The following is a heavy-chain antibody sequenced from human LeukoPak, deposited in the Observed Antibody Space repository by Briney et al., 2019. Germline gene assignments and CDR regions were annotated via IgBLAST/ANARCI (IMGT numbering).Heavy chain of an antibody. D-gene: IGHD1-26*01. CDR1: GFTISRYW. CDR2: IKHDSSET. CDR3: ARGPTDFDASDI. V-gene: IGHV3-7*01. J-gene: IGHJ3*02. Sequence: GGSLRLSCAASGFTISRYWMSWVRLVPGKGPESVAHIKHDSSETYYVDSVRGRFIISRDNAKNSLYLQMNSLRVEDTAVYHCARGPTDFDASDIWGHGTLVTVSS.